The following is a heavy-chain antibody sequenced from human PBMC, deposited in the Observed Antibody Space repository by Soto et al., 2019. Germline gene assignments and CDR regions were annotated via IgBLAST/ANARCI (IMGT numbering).Heavy chain of an antibody. J-gene: IGHJ5*02. V-gene: IGHV4-31*03. CDR2: IYYSGST. Sequence: QVQLQESGPGLVKPSQTLSLTCTVSGGSISSGGYYWSWIRQHPGKGLEWIGYIYYSGSTYYNPSLKSRVTISVDTSKNQSALKLSSVTAADTAVYYCARVKGYCSGGSCYSLNWFDPWGQGTLVTVSS. D-gene: IGHD2-15*01. CDR1: GGSISSGGYY. CDR3: ARVKGYCSGGSCYSLNWFDP.